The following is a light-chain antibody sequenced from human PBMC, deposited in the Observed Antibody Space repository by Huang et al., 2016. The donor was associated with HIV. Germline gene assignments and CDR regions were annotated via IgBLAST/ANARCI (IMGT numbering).Light chain of an antibody. CDR2: GAS. V-gene: IGKV3-15*01. CDR3: QQYDNWPLT. Sequence: ERVMTQSPATVSLSPGERATLSCRASLSVSTNLAWYQQRPDQAPRLLIYGASTRATGIPARFSGGGSGAELTLTISSLQSEDFAVYYCQQYDNWPLTFGGGTKVQIK. J-gene: IGKJ4*01. CDR1: LSVSTN.